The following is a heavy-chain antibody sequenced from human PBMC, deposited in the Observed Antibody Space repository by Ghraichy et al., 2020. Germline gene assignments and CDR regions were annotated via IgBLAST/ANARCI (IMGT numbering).Heavy chain of an antibody. CDR1: GFTFSSYS. J-gene: IGHJ6*02. Sequence: GGSLRLSCAASGFTFSSYSMNWVRQAPGKGLEWVSSISSSSSYIYYADSVKGRFTISRDNAKNSLYLQMNSLRAEDTAVYYCARWGIAAAGTTGAYYYYYYGMDVWGQGTTVTVSS. D-gene: IGHD6-13*01. CDR2: ISSSSSYI. V-gene: IGHV3-21*01. CDR3: ARWGIAAAGTTGAYYYYYYGMDV.